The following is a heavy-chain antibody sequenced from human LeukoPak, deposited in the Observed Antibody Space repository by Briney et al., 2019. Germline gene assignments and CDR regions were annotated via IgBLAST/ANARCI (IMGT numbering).Heavy chain of an antibody. V-gene: IGHV3-23*01. Sequence: GGSLRLSCAASGFTFSGHGMRWVRQAPGKWLQFVSAISGSGDTTYYADSVKGRFTISRDNSENTLYLQMNSLRAEDTALYFCAKARGFAEFDYWGQGTLVTVSS. D-gene: IGHD3-10*01. CDR1: GFTFSGHG. J-gene: IGHJ4*02. CDR3: AKARGFAEFDY. CDR2: ISGSGDTT.